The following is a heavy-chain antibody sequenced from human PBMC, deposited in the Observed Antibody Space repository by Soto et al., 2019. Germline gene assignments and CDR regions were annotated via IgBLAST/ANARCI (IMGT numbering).Heavy chain of an antibody. V-gene: IGHV5-51*01. CDR2: IYPSDSDT. CDR1: GYSFTTNW. Sequence: GESLKISCKASGYSFTTNWIGWVRQMPGKGLEWMGIIYPSDSDTKYSPSFQGQVTISADKSINTAYLQWSSPKASDTAMYYCARRPGSAFDIWGQGTMVTVSS. D-gene: IGHD3-10*01. J-gene: IGHJ3*02. CDR3: ARRPGSAFDI.